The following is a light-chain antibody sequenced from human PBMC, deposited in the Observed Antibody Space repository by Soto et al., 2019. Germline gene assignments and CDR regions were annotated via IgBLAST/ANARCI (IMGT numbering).Light chain of an antibody. CDR1: QSLLHSNGYNY. J-gene: IGKJ4*01. Sequence: MTQSPLSLPVTPGEPASISCRSSQSLLHSNGYNYLDWYQQKPGKAPKLLIYAASSLQSGVPSRFSGSGSGTDFTLTISSLQPEDFATYYCQQSYSTLTFGGGTKVDIK. CDR2: AAS. V-gene: IGKV1-39*01. CDR3: QQSYSTLT.